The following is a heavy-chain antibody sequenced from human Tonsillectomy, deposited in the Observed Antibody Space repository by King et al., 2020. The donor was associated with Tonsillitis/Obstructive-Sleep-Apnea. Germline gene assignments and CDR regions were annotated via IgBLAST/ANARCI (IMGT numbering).Heavy chain of an antibody. D-gene: IGHD3-3*01. V-gene: IGHV3-30*01. CDR2: ISYDGSNK. Sequence: VQLVESGGGVVQPGRSLRLSCAASGFTFSSYAMHWVRQAPGKGLEWVAVISYDGSNKYYADFVKGRFTISRDNSKNTLYLQMNSLRAEDTAVYYCARDEGELRFLEWYFDYWGQGTLVTVSS. J-gene: IGHJ4*02. CDR1: GFTFSSYA. CDR3: ARDEGELRFLEWYFDY.